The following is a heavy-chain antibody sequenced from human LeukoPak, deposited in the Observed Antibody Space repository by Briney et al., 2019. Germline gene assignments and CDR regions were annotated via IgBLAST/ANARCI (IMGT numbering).Heavy chain of an antibody. CDR1: GFTFSSYW. Sequence: GGSLRLSCAASGFTFSSYWMSWVRQAPGKGLEWVANIKQDGGETFYVDSVKDRFTISRDNAKNSLYLQMNSLRAEDTAVYYCARDHHRRLYDSQARNTFDIWGQGTMVTVSS. V-gene: IGHV3-7*01. D-gene: IGHD3-22*01. CDR3: ARDHHRRLYDSQARNTFDI. CDR2: IKQDGGET. J-gene: IGHJ3*02.